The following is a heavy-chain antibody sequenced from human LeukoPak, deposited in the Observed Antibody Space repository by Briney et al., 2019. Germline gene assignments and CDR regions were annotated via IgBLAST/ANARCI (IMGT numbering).Heavy chain of an antibody. Sequence: PSETLSLTCTVSGGSISSYYWSWIRQPAGKGLEWIGRIYTSGSTNYNPSLKSRVTMSVDTSKNQFSLKLSSVTAADTAVYYCARDLPVGYYDSSGYYFRDYWGQGTPVTVSS. CDR3: ARDLPVGYYDSSGYYFRDY. CDR2: IYTSGST. CDR1: GGSISSYY. J-gene: IGHJ4*02. V-gene: IGHV4-4*07. D-gene: IGHD3-22*01.